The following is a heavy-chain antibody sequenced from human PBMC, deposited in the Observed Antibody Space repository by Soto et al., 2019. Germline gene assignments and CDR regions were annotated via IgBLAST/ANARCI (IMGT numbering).Heavy chain of an antibody. D-gene: IGHD5-12*01. CDR1: GFTFSSYA. V-gene: IGHV3-64*01. Sequence: EVQLVESGGGLVQPGGSLRLSCAASGFTFSSYAMHWVRQAPGKGLEYVSVISTNGGNTYYANAVKGRFTISRDNSKNTLYLQMGILRAEDMAVYYCARCCRGYVGYDLGYWGQGTLVTVSS. J-gene: IGHJ4*02. CDR2: ISTNGGNT. CDR3: ARCCRGYVGYDLGY.